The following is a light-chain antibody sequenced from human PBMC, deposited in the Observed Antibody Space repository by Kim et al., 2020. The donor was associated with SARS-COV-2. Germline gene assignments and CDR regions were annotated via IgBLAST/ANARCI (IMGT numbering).Light chain of an antibody. J-gene: IGKJ2*01. V-gene: IGKV3-11*01. CDR2: DAS. Sequence: EIELTQSPATLSVSAGERATITCRASQSVSSYLAWYQQKPGKAPRLLIYDASNMATGIPARFSGSGSGTEFTLTISSLEPEDFAVYYCQQRSNWPPGYTFGQGTKLEI. CDR1: QSVSSY. CDR3: QQRSNWPPGYT.